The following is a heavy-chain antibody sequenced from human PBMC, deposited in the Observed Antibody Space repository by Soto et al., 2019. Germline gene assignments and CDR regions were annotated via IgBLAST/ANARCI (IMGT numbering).Heavy chain of an antibody. Sequence: QVQLVQSGAEVENPGASVTVSCKASGYSFSQYYLHWVRQAPGQGPEWMGWINPNSGATKYAQKFQGRVTMTSDTHASTAFMEGKCLQTEETAVSYCARESGGATTTLDYYYFDMDVWGRGTTVTVSS. V-gene: IGHV1-2*02. D-gene: IGHD5-12*01. CDR2: INPNSGAT. CDR3: ARESGGATTTLDYYYFDMDV. CDR1: GYSFSQYY. J-gene: IGHJ6*03.